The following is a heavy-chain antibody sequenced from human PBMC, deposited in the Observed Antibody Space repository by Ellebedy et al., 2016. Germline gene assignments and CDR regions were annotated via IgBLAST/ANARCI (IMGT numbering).Heavy chain of an antibody. CDR1: GFNFNVAG. CDR2: IVFSGTAT. J-gene: IGHJ6*02. CDR3: ARDLVTMALRFYYYGMDV. V-gene: IGHV3-21*01. D-gene: IGHD3-10*01. Sequence: GESLKISXAASGFNFNVAGMTWVRQAPGKGLEWVATIVFSGTATYYSDSVKGRFIISRDNAKNSLFLQMNSLRVEDTAVYYCARDLVTMALRFYYYGMDVWGQGTTVTVSS.